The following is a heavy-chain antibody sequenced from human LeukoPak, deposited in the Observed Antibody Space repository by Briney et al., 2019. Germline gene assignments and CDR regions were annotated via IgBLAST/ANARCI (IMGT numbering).Heavy chain of an antibody. V-gene: IGHV3-7*04. Sequence: GGSLRLSCSASGFTFSTYWMSWVRQAPGKGLEWVAKVNPDGNEKYYVDSVRGRFTISKDNPKNSVYLQMDSLKAEDTAVYYCARGQYQLLWGKGALIIVSS. CDR1: GFTFSTYW. CDR3: ARGQYQLL. D-gene: IGHD2-2*01. CDR2: VNPDGNEK. J-gene: IGHJ4*02.